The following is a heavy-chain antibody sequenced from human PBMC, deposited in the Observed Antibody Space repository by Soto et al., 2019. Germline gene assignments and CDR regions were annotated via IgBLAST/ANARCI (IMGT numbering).Heavy chain of an antibody. V-gene: IGHV3-11*01. CDR2: ISSSGVNI. CDR1: GFTFSDYY. J-gene: IGHJ4*02. Sequence: QLQLVESGGGLVKPGGSLRLSCAASGFTFSDYYMSWIRQAPGKGLEWVSYISSSGVNIHYADPAKGRFAISRDNAKNSLYLQMNSLRAEDTAIYYCARGSAAAGPLGIDHCGQGTLVTVSS. D-gene: IGHD6-13*01. CDR3: ARGSAAAGPLGIDH.